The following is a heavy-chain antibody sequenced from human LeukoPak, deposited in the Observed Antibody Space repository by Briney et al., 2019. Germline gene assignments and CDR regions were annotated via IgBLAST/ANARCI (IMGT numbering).Heavy chain of an antibody. CDR3: AKDMELTGLY. D-gene: IGHD4/OR15-4a*01. Sequence: AGGSLRLSCAASGFTFSSYSMNWVRQAPGKGLEWVSYISSSSSTIYYADSVKGRFTISRDNAKNSLYLQMNSLRAEDTAVYYCAKDMELTGLYWGQGTLVTVSS. CDR2: ISSSSSTI. V-gene: IGHV3-48*04. J-gene: IGHJ4*02. CDR1: GFTFSSYS.